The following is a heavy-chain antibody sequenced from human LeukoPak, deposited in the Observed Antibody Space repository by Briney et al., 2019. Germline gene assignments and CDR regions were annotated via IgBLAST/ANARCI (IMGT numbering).Heavy chain of an antibody. CDR1: GLSVSGYW. CDR2: TKQDGSEK. CDR3: ASRYCTGVNCFAASYMCMDV. D-gene: IGHD2-8*02. Sequence: GGSLRLSCAASGLSVSGYWLTWVRQAPGKGLEWVANTKQDGSEKNYVDSVKGRFTISRDNADNSLYLEMTNLRVEDTAVYFCASRYCTGVNCFAASYMCMDVWGKGTTVTVSS. V-gene: IGHV3-7*01. J-gene: IGHJ6*03.